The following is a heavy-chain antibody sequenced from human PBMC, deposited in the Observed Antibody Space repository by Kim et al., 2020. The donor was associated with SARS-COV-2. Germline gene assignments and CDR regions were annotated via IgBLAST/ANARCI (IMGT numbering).Heavy chain of an antibody. CDR2: FDPEDGET. D-gene: IGHD3-22*01. J-gene: IGHJ4*02. CDR3: ATVRYYYDSSGYYSEFDY. V-gene: IGHV1-24*01. Sequence: ASVKVSCKVSGYTLTELSMHWVRQAPGKGLEWMGGFDPEDGETIYAQKFQGRVTMTEDTSTDTAYMELSSLRSEDTAVYYCATVRYYYDSSGYYSEFDYWGQGTLVTVSS. CDR1: GYTLTELS.